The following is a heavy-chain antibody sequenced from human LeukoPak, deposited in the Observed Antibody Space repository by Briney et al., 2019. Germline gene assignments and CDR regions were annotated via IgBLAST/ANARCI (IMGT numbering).Heavy chain of an antibody. CDR1: GGSFSGYY. CDR3: AREGYDSSGYYLY. J-gene: IGHJ4*02. D-gene: IGHD3-22*01. V-gene: IGHV4-34*01. Sequence: SETLSLTCAVYGGSFSGYYWSWIRQPPGKGLEWIGEINHSGSTNYNPSLKSRVTISVDTSKNQFSLKLSSVTAADTAVYYCAREGYDSSGYYLYWGQGTLVTVSS. CDR2: INHSGST.